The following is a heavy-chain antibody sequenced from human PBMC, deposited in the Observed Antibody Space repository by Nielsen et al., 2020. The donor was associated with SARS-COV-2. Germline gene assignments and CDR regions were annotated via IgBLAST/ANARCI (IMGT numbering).Heavy chain of an antibody. CDR2: IKQDGSEK. J-gene: IGHJ4*02. Sequence: GEALKISCAASGFTFSSYWMSWVRQAPGKGLEWVANIKQDGSEKYYVDSVKGRFTISRDNAKNSLYLQMNSLRAEDTAVYYCAASTALEYWGQGTLVTVSS. D-gene: IGHD4-17*01. CDR1: GFTFSSYW. CDR3: AASTALEY. V-gene: IGHV3-7*03.